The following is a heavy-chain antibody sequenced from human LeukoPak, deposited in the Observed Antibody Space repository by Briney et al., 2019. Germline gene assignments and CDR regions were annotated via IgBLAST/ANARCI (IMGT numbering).Heavy chain of an antibody. J-gene: IGHJ4*02. CDR1: GYTFTDYN. Sequence: APVKVSCKASGYTFTDYNIHWVRQAPGQGLEWMGWMGPYSGDTNYAPKFQGRVTMTRDTSISTAYVEVSSLGFDDAAVYFCARGVSSGFDYWGQGALITVSS. CDR3: ARGVSSGFDY. CDR2: MGPYSGDT. V-gene: IGHV1-2*02.